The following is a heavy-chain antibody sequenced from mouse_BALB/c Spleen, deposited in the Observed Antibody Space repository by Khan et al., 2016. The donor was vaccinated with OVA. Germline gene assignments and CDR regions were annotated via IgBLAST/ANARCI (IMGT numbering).Heavy chain of an antibody. CDR3: AKGGYDGSDV. Sequence: QVQLQQSGAELVRPGTSVKMSCKAAGYTFTNYWIGWIKQRPGHGLEWIGEIYPGGGYTKYNEKFKGKATLTADTSSSNVYLQLSNLKSEDSAIXYCAKGGYDGSDVWGAGTTVTVSS. CDR1: GYTFTNYW. V-gene: IGHV1-63*02. CDR2: IYPGGGYT. J-gene: IGHJ1*01. D-gene: IGHD2-2*01.